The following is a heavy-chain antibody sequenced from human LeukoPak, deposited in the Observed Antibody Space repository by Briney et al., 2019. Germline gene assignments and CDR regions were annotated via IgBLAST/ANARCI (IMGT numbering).Heavy chain of an antibody. J-gene: IGHJ6*02. V-gene: IGHV4-59*01. Sequence: SETLSLTCTVSGGSISSYYWSWIRQPPGKGLEWIGYIYYSGSTNYNPSLKSRVTISVDTSKNQFSLKLSSVTAADTAVYYCARGRFPTGTVPYYYYYGMDVWGQGTTVTVSS. CDR1: GGSISSYY. D-gene: IGHD1-1*01. CDR2: IYYSGST. CDR3: ARGRFPTGTVPYYYYYGMDV.